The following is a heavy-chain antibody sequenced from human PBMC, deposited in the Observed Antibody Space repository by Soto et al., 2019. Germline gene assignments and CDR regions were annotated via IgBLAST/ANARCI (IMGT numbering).Heavy chain of an antibody. CDR3: ARDSVARYYFDY. CDR1: GFTFSTYA. V-gene: IGHV3-30*04. Sequence: QVQLVESGGGVVQPGRSLRLSCAASGFTFSTYAMHWVRQAPGKGLEWLAVISFDGRNICYAASVKGRFTISRDNSKKPMYLQMNSLTAEATAVYYCARDSVARYYFDYWGQGTLVTVSS. J-gene: IGHJ4*02. D-gene: IGHD5-12*01. CDR2: ISFDGRNI.